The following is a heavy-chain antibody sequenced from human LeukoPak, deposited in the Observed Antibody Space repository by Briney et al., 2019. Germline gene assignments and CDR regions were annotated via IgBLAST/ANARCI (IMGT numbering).Heavy chain of an antibody. J-gene: IGHJ4*02. CDR3: ARSTPAYSYGVDY. CDR2: MSYDGSNK. CDR1: GFTFSSYA. V-gene: IGHV3-30-3*01. Sequence: GGSLRLSCAASGFTFSSYAMHWVRQAPGKGLEWVTLMSYDGSNKYYTDSVKGRFTISRDNSKDTLYLQMNSLRAEDTAVYYCARSTPAYSYGVDYWGQGTLATVSS. D-gene: IGHD5-18*01.